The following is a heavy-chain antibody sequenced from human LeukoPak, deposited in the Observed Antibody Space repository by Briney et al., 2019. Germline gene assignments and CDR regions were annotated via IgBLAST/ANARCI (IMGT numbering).Heavy chain of an antibody. CDR3: ARAGKLMITMVRGALASRDAFHI. D-gene: IGHD3-10*01. CDR1: GYTFTGYY. J-gene: IGHJ3*02. Sequence: ASVTVSCKASGYTFTGYYLNWVRQAPGQGLEWMGWINPNSGGTNYAQKFQGRVSMTRDTSISTAYMELSRLRSDDTAVYYCARAGKLMITMVRGALASRDAFHIWGQGTMVTVSS. V-gene: IGHV1-2*02. CDR2: INPNSGGT.